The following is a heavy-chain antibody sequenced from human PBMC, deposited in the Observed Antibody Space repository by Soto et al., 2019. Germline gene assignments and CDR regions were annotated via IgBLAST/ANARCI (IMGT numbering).Heavy chain of an antibody. V-gene: IGHV3-74*01. D-gene: IGHD3-9*01. Sequence: EVQLVESGGGLVQPGGSLRLSCTDSGLSFSNYWMHWVRQGPGKGRVWVSRINTDGSSTNDADSVKGRFTISRDNAKNTLYLHVNSLRAEDTAVYYCARSPGGYYIDWGQGTMVTVSS. CDR3: ARSPGGYYID. J-gene: IGHJ3*01. CDR2: INTDGSST. CDR1: GLSFSNYW.